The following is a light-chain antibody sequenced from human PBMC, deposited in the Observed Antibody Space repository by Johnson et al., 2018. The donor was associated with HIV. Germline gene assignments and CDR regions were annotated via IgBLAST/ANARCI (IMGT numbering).Light chain of an antibody. CDR2: ENN. J-gene: IGLJ1*01. Sequence: SVLTQPPSVSAAPGRWVTVSCSGTTSNIGDHSVSWLQHLPGAAPKLLVYENNKRPSATPDRFSGSKSGTSATLRLTGLHTADEADYYCGTWDTSLSAHYVVGSWTKVTVL. CDR1: TSNIGDHS. V-gene: IGLV1-51*02. CDR3: GTWDTSLSAHYV.